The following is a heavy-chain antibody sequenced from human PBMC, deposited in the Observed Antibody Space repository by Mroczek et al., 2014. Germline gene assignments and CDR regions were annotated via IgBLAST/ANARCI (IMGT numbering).Heavy chain of an antibody. CDR3: ASLSAGLVVVAARDY. CDR1: IHLSSYW. V-gene: IGHV3-7*01. CDR2: IKQDGSEK. J-gene: IGHJ4*02. Sequence: ESGGGLVQPGGVPETLLCSLWIHLSSYWMSWVRQAPGKGLEWVANIKQDGSEKYYVDSVKGRFTISRDNAKNSLYLQMNSLRAEDTAVYYCASLSAGLVVVAARDYWGQGTLVTVPS. D-gene: IGHD2-15*01.